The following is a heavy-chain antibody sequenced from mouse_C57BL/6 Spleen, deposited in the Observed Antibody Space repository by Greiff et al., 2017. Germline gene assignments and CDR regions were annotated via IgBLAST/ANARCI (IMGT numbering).Heavy chain of an antibody. D-gene: IGHD2-5*01. CDR1: GYTFTSYC. CDR2: IDPNSGGT. CDR3: ARGGYSNYDCFDY. Sequence: VQLQQSGAELVKPGASVKLSCKASGYTFTSYCMHWVKQRPGRGLEWIGRIDPNSGGTKYNEKFKGKATLTVDKPSSTAYMQLSSLTSEDSAVYYFARGGYSNYDCFDYWGQGTTLTVSS. J-gene: IGHJ2*01. V-gene: IGHV1-72*01.